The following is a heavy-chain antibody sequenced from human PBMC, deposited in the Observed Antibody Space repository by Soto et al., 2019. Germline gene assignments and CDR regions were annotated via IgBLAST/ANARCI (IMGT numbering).Heavy chain of an antibody. D-gene: IGHD3-3*01. V-gene: IGHV3-23*01. Sequence: PGGSLSLSCAASGFTFSSYAMSWVRQAPGKGLEWVSAISGSGGSTYYADSVKGRFTISRDNSKNTLYLQMNSLRAEDTAVYYCPNSLYYDFWSGYSPNLFGPRDQGTLGTVSS. CDR3: PNSLYYDFWSGYSPNLFGP. J-gene: IGHJ5*01. CDR2: ISGSGGST. CDR1: GFTFSSYA.